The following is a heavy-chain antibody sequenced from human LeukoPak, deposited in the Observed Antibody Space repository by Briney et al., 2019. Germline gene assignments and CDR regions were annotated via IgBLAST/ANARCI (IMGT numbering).Heavy chain of an antibody. CDR3: ARVPTRRRGYSYGPFDY. J-gene: IGHJ4*02. CDR2: INHSGST. CDR1: GGSFSGYY. V-gene: IGHV4-34*01. D-gene: IGHD5-18*01. Sequence: SETLSLTCAVYGGSFSGYYWSWIRQPPGEGLEWIGEINHSGSTNYNPSLKSRVTISVDTSKNQFSLKLSSVTAADTAVYYCARVPTRRRGYSYGPFDYWGQGTLVTVSS.